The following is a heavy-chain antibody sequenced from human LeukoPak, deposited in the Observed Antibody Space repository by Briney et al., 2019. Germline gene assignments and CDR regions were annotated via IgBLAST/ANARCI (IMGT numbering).Heavy chain of an antibody. CDR2: IKQDGSEK. Sequence: GGSLRLSCAASGFTFTSYAMSWVRQAPGKGLEWVANIKQDGSEKYYVDSVKGRFTISRDNAKNSLYLQMNSLRAEDTAVYYCARLDSCYDSSANWGQGTLVTVSS. J-gene: IGHJ4*02. CDR3: ARLDSCYDSSAN. D-gene: IGHD3-22*01. V-gene: IGHV3-7*01. CDR1: GFTFTSYA.